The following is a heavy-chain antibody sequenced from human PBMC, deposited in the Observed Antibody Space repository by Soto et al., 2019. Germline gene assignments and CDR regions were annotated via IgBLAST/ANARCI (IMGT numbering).Heavy chain of an antibody. Sequence: SETLSLTCTVSGGSISSGGDYWSWIRRHPGKGLEWIGYIYSNGNTYYNPSLKSRVTISVDTSKNQFSLKLSSVTAADTAVYYCARGQNYYLYWGQGTLVTVSS. CDR3: ARGQNYYLY. J-gene: IGHJ4*02. V-gene: IGHV4-31*03. CDR2: IYSNGNT. D-gene: IGHD3-10*01. CDR1: GGSISSGGDY.